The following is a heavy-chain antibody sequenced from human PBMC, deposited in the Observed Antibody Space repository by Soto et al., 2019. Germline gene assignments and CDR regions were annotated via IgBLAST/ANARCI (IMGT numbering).Heavy chain of an antibody. J-gene: IGHJ5*01. Sequence: PGGSLRLSCVASGFNFGSYGMYWVRQAPGKGLEWVSSISAVSTYIYYGDSAKGRFTISRDNAKNSMFLQMDSLTVEDTAVYYCARVANIKVGGIKSYCIDSWGQGTPVTVSS. CDR1: GFNFGSYG. D-gene: IGHD3-10*01. CDR2: ISAVSTYI. CDR3: ARVANIKVGGIKSYCIDS. V-gene: IGHV3-21*01.